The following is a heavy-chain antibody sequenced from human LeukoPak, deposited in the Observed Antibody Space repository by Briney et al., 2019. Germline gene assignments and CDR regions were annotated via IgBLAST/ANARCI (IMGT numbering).Heavy chain of an antibody. Sequence: PGGSLRLSCAASGFTFSSYSMNWVRQAPGRGLEWVSSISSSSSYIYYADSVKGRFTISRDNAKNSLYLQMNSLRAEDTAVYYCARVDRGYYDFWSGSRYYFDYWGQGTLVTVSS. V-gene: IGHV3-21*01. CDR2: ISSSSSYI. CDR3: ARVDRGYYDFWSGSRYYFDY. CDR1: GFTFSSYS. D-gene: IGHD3-3*01. J-gene: IGHJ4*02.